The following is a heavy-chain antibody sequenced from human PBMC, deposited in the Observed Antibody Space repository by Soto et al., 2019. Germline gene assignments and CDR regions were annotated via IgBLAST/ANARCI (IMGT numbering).Heavy chain of an antibody. CDR2: ISVYNAKT. D-gene: IGHD3-10*01. Sequence: LEWMGWISVYNAKTHYAQSLQDRVTMTTDTSTNTAYMELRSLRSDDTAVYYCARVSLLLWFGEFLANWFDPWGQGTLVTVSS. V-gene: IGHV1-18*01. J-gene: IGHJ5*02. CDR3: ARVSLLLWFGEFLANWFDP.